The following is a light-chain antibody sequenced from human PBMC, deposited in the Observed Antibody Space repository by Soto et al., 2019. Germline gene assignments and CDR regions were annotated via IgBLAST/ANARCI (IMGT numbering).Light chain of an antibody. CDR1: SSNIGGNS. V-gene: IGLV1-51*01. J-gene: IGLJ1*01. CDR2: DDN. Sequence: QSVMTQPPSVSAAPGQKVTISCSGSSSNIGGNSVSWYQQLPGTAPKLLKYDDNKRPSGIPDRFSGSKSGTSATLGITGFQTGDEADYYCGSWDSSLSAYVFGTGTKVTVL. CDR3: GSWDSSLSAYV.